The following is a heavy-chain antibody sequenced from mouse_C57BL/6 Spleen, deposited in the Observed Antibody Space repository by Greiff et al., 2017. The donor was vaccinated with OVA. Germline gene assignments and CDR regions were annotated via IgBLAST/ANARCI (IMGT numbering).Heavy chain of an antibody. Sequence: EVQGVESGGGLVQPGGSLKLSCAASGFTFSDYYMYWVRQTPEKRLEWVAYISNGGGSTYYPDTVKGRFTISRDNAKNTLYLQMSRLKSEDTAMYYCARHVYDYDEGHYFDYWGQGTTLTVSS. J-gene: IGHJ2*01. D-gene: IGHD2-4*01. V-gene: IGHV5-12*01. CDR2: ISNGGGST. CDR3: ARHVYDYDEGHYFDY. CDR1: GFTFSDYY.